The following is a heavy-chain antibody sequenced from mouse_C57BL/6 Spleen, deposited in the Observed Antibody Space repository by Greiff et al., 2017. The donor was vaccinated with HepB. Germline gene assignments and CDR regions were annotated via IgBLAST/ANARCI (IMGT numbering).Heavy chain of an antibody. D-gene: IGHD2-3*01. CDR2: IDPSDSYT. V-gene: IGHV1-50*01. J-gene: IGHJ3*01. CDR1: GYTFTSYW. CDR3: ANDGSSY. Sequence: QVQLQQPGAELVKPGASVKLSCKASGYTFTSYWMQWVKQRPGQGLEWIGEIDPSDSYTNYNQKFKGKATLTVDTSSSTAYMQLSSLTSEDSAVYYCANDGSSYWGQGTLVTVSA.